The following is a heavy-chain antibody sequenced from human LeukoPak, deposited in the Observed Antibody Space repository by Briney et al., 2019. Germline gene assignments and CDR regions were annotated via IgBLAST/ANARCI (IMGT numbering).Heavy chain of an antibody. D-gene: IGHD6-19*01. CDR2: ISGSSSYI. V-gene: IGHV3-21*01. CDR1: GFTFTTYS. CDR3: AKDLIGSGWHNYFDP. J-gene: IGHJ5*02. Sequence: PGGSLRLSCAASGFTFTTYSMDWVRQAPGKGLEWVSSISGSSSYIYYADSVKGRFTISRDTSKNTLYLEMNSLRVEDTAVYHCAKDLIGSGWHNYFDPWGQGTLVTVSS.